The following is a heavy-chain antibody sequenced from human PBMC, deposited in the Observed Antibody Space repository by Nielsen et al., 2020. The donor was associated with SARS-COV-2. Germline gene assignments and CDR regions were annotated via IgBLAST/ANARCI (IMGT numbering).Heavy chain of an antibody. CDR2: VSYDGNNA. CDR1: GFTLSPYA. D-gene: IGHD3-10*01. V-gene: IGHV3-30*04. CDR3: ARATLHSLRSSWFEGIDS. J-gene: IGHJ4*02. Sequence: GESLKISCAASGFTLSPYAIHWVRQAPGKGLEWVAIVSYDGNNAYYADSVKGRFTISRDNSKNSLYLQMDSLRVEDTAVYFCARATLHSLRSSWFEGIDSWGQGTLVTVSS.